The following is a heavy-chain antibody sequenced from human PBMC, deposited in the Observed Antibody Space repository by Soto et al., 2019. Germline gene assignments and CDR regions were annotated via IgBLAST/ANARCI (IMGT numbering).Heavy chain of an antibody. CDR1: GFTFISYA. J-gene: IGHJ2*01. CDR2: ISGSGGST. V-gene: IGHV3-23*01. CDR3: AKGGYDFWSGYGSWYFDL. Sequence: EVQLLESGGGLVQPGGSLRLSCAASGFTFISYAMSWVRQAPGKGLEWVSAISGSGGSTYYADSVKGRFTISRDNCNNTLYLQMNCLRAEDTAVYYCAKGGYDFWSGYGSWYFDLWGRGTLVTVSS. D-gene: IGHD3-3*01.